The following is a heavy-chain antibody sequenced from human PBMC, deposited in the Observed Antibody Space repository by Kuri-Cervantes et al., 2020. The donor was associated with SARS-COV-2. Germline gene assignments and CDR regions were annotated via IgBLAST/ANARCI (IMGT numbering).Heavy chain of an antibody. Sequence: ASVKVSCKASGGTFSSYAISWVRQAPGQGLEWMGWISAYNGNTNYSQKFQGRVTITRDTSASTAYMELSSLRSEDTAVYYCASYYYDSSGYPALDIWGQGTMVTVSS. CDR2: ISAYNGNT. CDR3: ASYYYDSSGYPALDI. V-gene: IGHV1-18*01. J-gene: IGHJ3*02. CDR1: GGTFSSYA. D-gene: IGHD3-22*01.